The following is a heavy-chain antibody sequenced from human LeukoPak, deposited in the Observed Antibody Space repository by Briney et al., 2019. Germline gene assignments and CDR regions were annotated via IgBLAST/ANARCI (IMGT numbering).Heavy chain of an antibody. Sequence: PGGSLRLSCAASGFTISSYSMNWVRQAPGKGLEWVSYISSSSSTIYYADSVKGRFTISRDNAKNSLYLQMNSLRAEDTAVYYCARDRRSGSYGGMFDYWGQGTLVTVSS. J-gene: IGHJ4*02. CDR2: ISSSSSTI. CDR1: GFTISSYS. CDR3: ARDRRSGSYGGMFDY. V-gene: IGHV3-48*01. D-gene: IGHD3-10*01.